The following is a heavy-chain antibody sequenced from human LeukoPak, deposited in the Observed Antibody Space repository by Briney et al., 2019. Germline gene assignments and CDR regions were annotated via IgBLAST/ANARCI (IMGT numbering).Heavy chain of an antibody. CDR2: IYYSGST. J-gene: IGHJ4*02. CDR1: GGSVSSGSYH. CDR3: ARDGDYGDYALGY. V-gene: IGHV4-61*01. Sequence: SETLSLTCTVSGGSVSSGSYHWSWIRQPPGKGLEWIGYIYYSGSTNYNPSLKSRVTISVDTSKNQFSLKLSSVTAADTAVYYCARDGDYGDYALGYWGQGTLVTVSS. D-gene: IGHD4-17*01.